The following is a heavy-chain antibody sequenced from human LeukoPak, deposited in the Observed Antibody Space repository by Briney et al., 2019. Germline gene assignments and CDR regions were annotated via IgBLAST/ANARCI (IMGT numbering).Heavy chain of an antibody. D-gene: IGHD7-27*01. CDR2: IYYSGST. Sequence: SETLSLTCTVSGGSISSYYWSLIRQPPGKGLEWIGYIYYSGSTNYNPSLKSRVTISVDTSKNQFSLKLSSVTAADTAVYYCARGKLGMGAFDIWGQGTMVTVSS. CDR1: GGSISSYY. V-gene: IGHV4-59*01. J-gene: IGHJ3*02. CDR3: ARGKLGMGAFDI.